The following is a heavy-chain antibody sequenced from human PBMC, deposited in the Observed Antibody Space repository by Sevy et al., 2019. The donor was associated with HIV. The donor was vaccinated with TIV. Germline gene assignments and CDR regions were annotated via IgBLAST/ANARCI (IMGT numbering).Heavy chain of an antibody. D-gene: IGHD6-25*01. J-gene: IGHJ4*02. CDR1: GFTFSNFW. CDR3: TRAASGAAFDY. CDR2: VKYDGSVT. V-gene: IGHV3-74*01. Sequence: GGSLRLSCTASGFTFSNFWMHWVRQAPGKGLVWVAHVKYDGSVTDYADSVQGRFTISRDNAKDTLYLQVRGLRAEDTAGYYCTRAASGAAFDYWGQGTLVTVSS.